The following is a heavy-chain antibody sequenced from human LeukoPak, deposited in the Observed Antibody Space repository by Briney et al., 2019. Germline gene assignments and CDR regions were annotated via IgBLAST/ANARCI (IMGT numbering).Heavy chain of an antibody. V-gene: IGHV4-39*01. CDR3: ARRTWLARPFDY. Sequence: SETLSLTCTVSGGSISSSSYYWGWIRQPPGKGLEWIGSIYYSGSTYYNPSLKSRVTISVDTSKNQFSLKLSSVTAADTAVYYCARRTWLARPFDYWGQGTLVTVSS. D-gene: IGHD6-19*01. CDR1: GGSISSSSYY. CDR2: IYYSGST. J-gene: IGHJ4*02.